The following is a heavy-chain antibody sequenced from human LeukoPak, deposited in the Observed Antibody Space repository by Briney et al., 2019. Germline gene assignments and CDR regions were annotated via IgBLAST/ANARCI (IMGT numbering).Heavy chain of an antibody. CDR3: AALRYGTGDAFDI. V-gene: IGHV4-38-2*02. J-gene: IGHJ3*02. D-gene: IGHD3-9*01. Sequence: PSETLSLTCTVSGYSISSGYYWGWIRQPPGKGLEWIGSIYHSGSTYYNPSLKSRVTISVDTSKNQFSLKLSSVTAADTAVYYCAALRYGTGDAFDIWGQGTMVTVSS. CDR2: IYHSGST. CDR1: GYSISSGYY.